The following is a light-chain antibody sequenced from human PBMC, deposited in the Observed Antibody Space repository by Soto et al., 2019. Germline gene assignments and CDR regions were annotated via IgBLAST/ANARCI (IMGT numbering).Light chain of an antibody. CDR3: NSYTSSSTYV. CDR2: DVA. J-gene: IGLJ1*01. Sequence: QSALTQPASVSGSPGQSITISCTGTSSDVGAYNYVSWYLQHPGKAPNLMLYDVANRPSGVSNRFSGSKSGNTASLTISGLQAEDEADYYCNSYTSSSTYVFGTGTKLTVL. CDR1: SSDVGAYNY. V-gene: IGLV2-14*01.